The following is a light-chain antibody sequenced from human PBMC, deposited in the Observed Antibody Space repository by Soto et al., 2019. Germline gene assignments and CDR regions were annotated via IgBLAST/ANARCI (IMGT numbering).Light chain of an antibody. V-gene: IGLV1-40*01. CDR1: SSNIGAGYD. J-gene: IGLJ1*01. Sequence: QSVLTQPPSVSGAPGQRVTISCTGSSSNIGAGYDVHWYQQLPGTAPKLLIYGNSNRPSGVPDRFSGSKSGTSASLAITGLQAEDDFDYKCPSYASTIRVHVFGTGHKV. CDR3: PSYASTIRVHV. CDR2: GNS.